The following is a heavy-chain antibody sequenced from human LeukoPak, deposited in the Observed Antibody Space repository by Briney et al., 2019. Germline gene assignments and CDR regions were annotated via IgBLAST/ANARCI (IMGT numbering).Heavy chain of an antibody. CDR2: IYYSGST. D-gene: IGHD3-10*01. Sequence: SETLSLTCTVSDGSVSSSTYYWGWIRQPPGKGLEWIGSIYYSGSTYYNPSLKSRVTISVDTSKNQFSLKLSSVTAADTAVYYCARQPNPSMTYYYGSGSYLGTHYWGQGTLVTVSS. J-gene: IGHJ4*02. V-gene: IGHV4-39*01. CDR1: DGSVSSSTYY. CDR3: ARQPNPSMTYYYGSGSYLGTHY.